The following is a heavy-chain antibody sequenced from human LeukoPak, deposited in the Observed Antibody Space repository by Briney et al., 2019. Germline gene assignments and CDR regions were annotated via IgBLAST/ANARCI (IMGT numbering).Heavy chain of an antibody. CDR2: ISGSGGST. D-gene: IGHD3-10*01. J-gene: IGHJ4*02. CDR1: GFTFSSYA. V-gene: IGHV3-23*01. CDR3: STSYGSGSYPLDY. Sequence: GGSLRLSCAASGFTFSSYAMSWVRQAPGKGLEWVSAISGSGGSTYYADSVKGRFTISRDNAKSSLYLQMNSLRAEDTAVYYCSTSYGSGSYPLDYWGQGTLVTVSS.